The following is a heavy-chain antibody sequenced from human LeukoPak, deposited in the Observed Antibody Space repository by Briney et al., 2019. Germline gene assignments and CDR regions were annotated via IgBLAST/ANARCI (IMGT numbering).Heavy chain of an antibody. J-gene: IGHJ4*02. CDR3: ARIGARSTVGYYFDY. CDR1: GYSFTSYW. V-gene: IGHV5-51*01. D-gene: IGHD4-23*01. Sequence: GESLKISCKGSGYSFTSYWIGWVRQMPGKGLEWVGIIYPGDSDTRYSPSFQGQVTISADKSISTAYLQWSSLKASDTAMYYCARIGARSTVGYYFDYWGQGTLVTVSS. CDR2: IYPGDSDT.